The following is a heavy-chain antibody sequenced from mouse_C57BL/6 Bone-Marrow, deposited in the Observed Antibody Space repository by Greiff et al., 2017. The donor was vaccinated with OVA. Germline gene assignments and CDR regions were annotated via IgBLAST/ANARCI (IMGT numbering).Heavy chain of an antibody. CDR3: ARGGTSPFAY. V-gene: IGHV1-42*01. J-gene: IGHJ3*01. D-gene: IGHD4-1*01. CDR2: INPSTGGT. Sequence: VQLQQSGPELVKPGASVKISCKASGYSFTGYYMNWVKQSPKKSLEWIGEINPSTGGTTYNQKFKAKATLTVDKSSSTAYMQLKSLTSEDSAIYYCARGGTSPFAYWGQGTLVTVSA. CDR1: GYSFTGYY.